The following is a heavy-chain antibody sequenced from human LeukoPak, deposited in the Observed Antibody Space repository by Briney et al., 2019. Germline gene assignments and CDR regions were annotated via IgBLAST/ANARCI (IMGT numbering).Heavy chain of an antibody. Sequence: PSQTLSLTCTVSGGSISSGGYYWSWIRQPPGKGLEWIGSIYYSGSTYYNPSLKSRVTISVDTSKNQFSLKLSSVTAADTAVYYCARLFNGYIVVVPAARQQLPQDYWGQGTLVTVSS. V-gene: IGHV4-30-2*03. CDR3: ARLFNGYIVVVPAARQQLPQDY. D-gene: IGHD2-2*01. CDR1: GGSISSGGYY. CDR2: IYYSGST. J-gene: IGHJ4*02.